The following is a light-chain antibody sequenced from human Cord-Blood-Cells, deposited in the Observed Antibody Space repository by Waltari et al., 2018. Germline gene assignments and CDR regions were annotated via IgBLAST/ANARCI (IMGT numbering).Light chain of an antibody. CDR1: SSDVGGFNF. Sequence: QPALPNPRPVPGPPGQSVTIPCTEPSSDVGGFNFFSWYQQHPGKAPKLMIYDVSKRPSGVPDRFSGSKSGNTASLTISGLQAEDEADYYCCSYAGSYTYVFGTGTKVTVL. J-gene: IGLJ1*01. CDR3: CSYAGSYTYV. CDR2: DVS. V-gene: IGLV2-11*01.